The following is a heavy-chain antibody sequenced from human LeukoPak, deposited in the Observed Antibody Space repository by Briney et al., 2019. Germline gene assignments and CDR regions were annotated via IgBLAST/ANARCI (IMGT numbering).Heavy chain of an antibody. CDR2: ISGSGGNT. CDR3: ARDIGGGVRGSRQPYDY. V-gene: IGHV3-23*01. D-gene: IGHD1-26*01. CDR1: GLTFSSYG. J-gene: IGHJ4*02. Sequence: GGSLRLSCAASGLTFSSYGLTWVRQAPGRGLEWVSAISGSGGNTYYADSVKGRFTISRDDSKNTLYLQMNSLRADGTAIYYCARDIGGGVRGSRQPYDYWGQGTLVTVSS.